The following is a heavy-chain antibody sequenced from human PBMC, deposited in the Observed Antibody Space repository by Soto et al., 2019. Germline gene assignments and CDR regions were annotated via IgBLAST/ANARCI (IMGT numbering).Heavy chain of an antibody. Sequence: GGSLRLSCAASGFTFTKTWMSWVRQAPGKGLEWVARIKSETDGGTADYAAPVEGRFTISRDDSKNTLYLQMNSLKTEDTAVYYCTTLAAAGIGPYYYYGMDVWGQGTTVTVSS. V-gene: IGHV3-15*01. CDR1: GFTFTKTW. D-gene: IGHD6-13*01. CDR2: IKSETDGGTA. J-gene: IGHJ6*02. CDR3: TTLAAAGIGPYYYYGMDV.